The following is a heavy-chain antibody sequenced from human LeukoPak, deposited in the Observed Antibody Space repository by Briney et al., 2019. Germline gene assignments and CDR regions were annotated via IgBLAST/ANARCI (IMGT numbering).Heavy chain of an antibody. CDR1: GGSISSGGYY. CDR3: ARGKVYDSSGYYYVDY. D-gene: IGHD3-22*01. V-gene: IGHV4-31*03. Sequence: SQTLSLTCTVSGGSISSGGYYWSWIRQHPGKGLEWIGYIYYSGSTYYNPSLKSRVTISVDTSKNQFSLKLSSVTAADTAVYYCARGKVYDSSGYYYVDYWGQGTLVTVSS. CDR2: IYYSGST. J-gene: IGHJ4*02.